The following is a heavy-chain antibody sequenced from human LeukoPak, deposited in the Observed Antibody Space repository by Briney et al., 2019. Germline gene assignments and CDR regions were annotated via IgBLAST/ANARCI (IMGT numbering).Heavy chain of an antibody. CDR3: ARDPGIAVAYDAFDI. Sequence: PGGSLRLSCAASGFTFSSYAMHWVRQAPGKGLEWVAVISYDGSNKYYADSVKGRFTISRDNSKNTLYLQMNSLRAEDTAVYYCARDPGIAVAYDAFDIWGQGTMVTVSS. D-gene: IGHD6-19*01. V-gene: IGHV3-30-3*01. CDR1: GFTFSSYA. CDR2: ISYDGSNK. J-gene: IGHJ3*02.